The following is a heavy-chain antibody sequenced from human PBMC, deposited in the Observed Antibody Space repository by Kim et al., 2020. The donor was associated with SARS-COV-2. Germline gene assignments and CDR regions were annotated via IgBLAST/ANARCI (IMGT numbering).Heavy chain of an antibody. CDR3: VGGHTRLYV. CDR1: GFKVSSNY. J-gene: IGHJ4*02. CDR2: IYSGDST. Sequence: GGSLRLSCAASGFKVSSNYMSWVRQAPGKGLEWISIIYSGDSTYYADSVKGRFTISRDNSKNTLDLRMNSLRVEDTAVYYCVGGHTRLYVWGRGTLVTVSA. V-gene: IGHV3-53*01. D-gene: IGHD2-2*02.